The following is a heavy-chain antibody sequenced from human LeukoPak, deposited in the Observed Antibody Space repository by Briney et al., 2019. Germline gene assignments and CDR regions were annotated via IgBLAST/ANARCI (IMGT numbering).Heavy chain of an antibody. Sequence: ARSLRLTCAASGFTFDDYAMHWVRRAPGKSLEGGSGISWHSGSIGYADSVKGRFTISRDKAKNSLYLQMSSLRAEDTALYYSAKDMGYYGTGSYFRYFDYWGHETPVTVSS. CDR1: GFTFDDYA. J-gene: IGHJ4*01. V-gene: IGHV3-9*01. D-gene: IGHD3-10*01. CDR2: ISWHSGSI. CDR3: AKDMGYYGTGSYFRYFDY.